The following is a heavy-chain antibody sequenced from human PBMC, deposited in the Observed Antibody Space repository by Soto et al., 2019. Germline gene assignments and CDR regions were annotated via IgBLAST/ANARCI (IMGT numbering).Heavy chain of an antibody. CDR3: TTDSYMTNIRVRVDY. CDR1: GFIFSNAW. CDR2: VKSKTDGGTT. V-gene: IGHV3-15*07. Sequence: EVHLVESGGGLVKPGGSLRLSCAASGFIFSNAWINWVRQAPGKGLEWVGRVKSKTDGGTTDFAAPVKGRFAISRDDSKTMVYLEMTSLKTEDTAIYYCTTDSYMTNIRVRVDYWGHGTLVTVSS. D-gene: IGHD4-17*01. J-gene: IGHJ4*01.